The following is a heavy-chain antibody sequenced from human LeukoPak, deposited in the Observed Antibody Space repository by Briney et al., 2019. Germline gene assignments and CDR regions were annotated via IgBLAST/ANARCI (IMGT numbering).Heavy chain of an antibody. CDR1: GYTFTSYD. CDR2: MNPNSGNT. D-gene: IGHD6-19*01. CDR3: AREGTHSIAVVDY. V-gene: IGHV1-8*01. Sequence: ASVKVSCKASGYTFTSYDINWVRQATGQGLEWMGWMNPNSGNTGYAQKFQGRVTMTRNTSISTAYMELSSLRPEDTAVYYCAREGTHSIAVVDYWGQGTLVTVSS. J-gene: IGHJ4*02.